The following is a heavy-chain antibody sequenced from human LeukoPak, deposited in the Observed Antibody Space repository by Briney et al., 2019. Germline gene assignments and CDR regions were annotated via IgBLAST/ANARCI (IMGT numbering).Heavy chain of an antibody. D-gene: IGHD3-10*01. V-gene: IGHV3-48*01. CDR2: ISSSGTII. CDR3: VRDMGRLRPDAFDI. J-gene: IGHJ3*02. CDR1: GFSFTTYS. Sequence: PGGSLRLSCVASGFSFTTYSMNWVRQAPGRGLEWVSYISSSGTIIYYGDSVKGRFTISRDNAKNLLYLQMNSLRAEDTAVYYCVRDMGRLRPDAFDIWGQGTMVTVSP.